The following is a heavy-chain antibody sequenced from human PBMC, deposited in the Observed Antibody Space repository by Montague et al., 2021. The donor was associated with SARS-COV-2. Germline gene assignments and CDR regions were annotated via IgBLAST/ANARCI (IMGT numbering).Heavy chain of an antibody. D-gene: IGHD1-1*01. CDR1: GDSVSSHSAT. V-gene: IGHV6-1*01. CDR3: TSGREGNYNVMDV. Sequence: CAISGDSVSSHSATWNWVRQSPSRGLEWLGRTYYRSKWYNDYAVSVRGRVTINPDTSKNQFSVQLNSVTPEDTAIYYCTSGREGNYNVMDVWGQGTTATVSS. J-gene: IGHJ6*02. CDR2: TYYRSKWYN.